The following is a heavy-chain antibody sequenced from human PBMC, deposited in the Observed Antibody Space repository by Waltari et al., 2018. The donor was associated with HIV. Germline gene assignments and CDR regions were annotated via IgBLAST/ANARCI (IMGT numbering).Heavy chain of an antibody. J-gene: IGHJ6*02. CDR1: GSTINSYA. Sequence: QVQLVVSGGGVVAPGGSLRLSCAASGSTINSYAMHWGRQAPGRGLEWVAVISYDGNNQYYADSVKGRFTISRDTPKNTLYLQMNSLRVEDTAVFYCARVRVRAAGMDVWGQGTTVTVSS. V-gene: IGHV3-30*04. D-gene: IGHD6-25*01. CDR2: ISYDGNNQ. CDR3: ARVRVRAAGMDV.